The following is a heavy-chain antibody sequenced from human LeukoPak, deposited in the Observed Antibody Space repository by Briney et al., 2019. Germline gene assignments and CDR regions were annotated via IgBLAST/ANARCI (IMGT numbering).Heavy chain of an antibody. CDR3: ARAGGGYSSNPDY. Sequence: GGSLRLSCTASGFTFSSYWMSWVRQAPGKGLEWVANIKQDGSEKYYVDSVKGRVTISRDNAKNSQYLQMNSLRVEGTAVYHCARAGGGYSSNPDYWGQGTLVTVSS. J-gene: IGHJ4*02. V-gene: IGHV3-7*03. D-gene: IGHD6-13*01. CDR2: IKQDGSEK. CDR1: GFTFSSYW.